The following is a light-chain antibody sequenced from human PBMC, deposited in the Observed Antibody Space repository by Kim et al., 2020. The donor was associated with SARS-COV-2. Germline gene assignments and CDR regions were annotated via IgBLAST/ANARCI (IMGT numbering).Light chain of an antibody. Sequence: GQSITISCTGTSSDVGANNYVSWYQQHPAKPPKLIIYDVNKRPSGVSDRFSGSKSGNTASLTISGLQPEDDADYYCSSYTTSSTLVFGGGTKVTVL. CDR2: DVN. CDR1: SSDVGANNY. CDR3: SSYTTSSTLV. V-gene: IGLV2-14*03. J-gene: IGLJ6*01.